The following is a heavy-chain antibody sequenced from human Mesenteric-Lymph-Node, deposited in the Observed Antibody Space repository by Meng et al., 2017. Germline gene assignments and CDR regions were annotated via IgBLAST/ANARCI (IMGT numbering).Heavy chain of an antibody. CDR2: VTPNSGGT. Sequence: ASVKVSCKASGYTFINYDIIWVRQAAGQGPEWMGWVTPNSGGTNYAKKFQGRVTMTRDTSISTAYMELSRLRSDDTAVYYCARDLLPSNWGEFYFDYWGQGTLVTVSS. CDR3: ARDLLPSNWGEFYFDY. J-gene: IGHJ4*02. D-gene: IGHD7-27*01. CDR1: GYTFINYD. V-gene: IGHV1-2*02.